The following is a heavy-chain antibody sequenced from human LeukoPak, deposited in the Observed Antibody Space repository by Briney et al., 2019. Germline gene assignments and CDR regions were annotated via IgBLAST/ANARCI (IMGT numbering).Heavy chain of an antibody. CDR3: ARTYSSSPNDAFDI. CDR1: GYTLTELS. V-gene: IGHV1-24*01. D-gene: IGHD6-6*01. Sequence: GASVKVSCKVSGYTLTELSMHWVRQAPGKGLEWMGGFDPEDGETIYAQKFQGRVTMTEDTSTDTAYMELSSLRSEDTAVYYCARTYSSSPNDAFDIWGQGTMVTVSS. J-gene: IGHJ3*02. CDR2: FDPEDGET.